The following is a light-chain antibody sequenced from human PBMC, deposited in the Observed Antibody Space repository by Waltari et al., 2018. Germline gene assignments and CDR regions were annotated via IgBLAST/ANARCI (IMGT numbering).Light chain of an antibody. V-gene: IGKV1-39*01. CDR2: ATS. CDR3: QQSYSLFALT. CDR1: QNIDNF. Sequence: DIQMTQSPSSLSASVGDRVNITCRASQNIDNFLNWFQQKPGKAPKLLIYATSNLQTGVPSRFSGSGSGTDFALTISSLQPEDFATYYCQQSYSLFALTFGGGTKVEI. J-gene: IGKJ4*01.